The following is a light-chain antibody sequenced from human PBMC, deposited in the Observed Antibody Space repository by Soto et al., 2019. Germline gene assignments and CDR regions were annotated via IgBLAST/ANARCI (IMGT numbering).Light chain of an antibody. CDR1: SSDVGAYSY. CDR3: SSYAGSNNFVV. J-gene: IGLJ2*01. Sequence: SALSQPPSASGSPGQSVTISCTGTSSDVGAYSYVPWYQQHPGKAPKLMIYEVSKRPSGVPDRFSGSKSGNTASLTVSGLQAEDEADYYCSSYAGSNNFVVFGGGTKLTVL. V-gene: IGLV2-8*01. CDR2: EVS.